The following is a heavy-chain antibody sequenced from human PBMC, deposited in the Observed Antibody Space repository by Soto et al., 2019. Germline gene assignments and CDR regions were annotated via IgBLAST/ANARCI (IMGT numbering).Heavy chain of an antibody. CDR2: ISGSGGST. CDR3: AKPVDRSSWYSY. Sequence: PGGSLRLSCAASGVTFSSYAMSWVRQAPGKGLEWVSAISGSGGSTYYADSVKGRLTISRDNSKNTLYLQMNSLRAEDTAVYYCAKPVDRSSWYSYWGQGTQVTVSS. CDR1: GVTFSSYA. V-gene: IGHV3-23*01. J-gene: IGHJ4*02. D-gene: IGHD6-13*01.